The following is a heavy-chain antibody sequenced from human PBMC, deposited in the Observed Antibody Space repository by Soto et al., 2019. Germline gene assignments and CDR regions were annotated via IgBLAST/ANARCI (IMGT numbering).Heavy chain of an antibody. D-gene: IGHD3-10*01. CDR1: GFTFSDYW. V-gene: IGHV3-74*01. CDR3: ARDPPGAGKYLYYGMDV. Sequence: EVQLLESGGGLGQPGGSLRLSCATSGFTFSDYWMHWVRQIPGKGLQWVSLINKGGSSTTYADSVRGRFTISRDNARNTLYLQMNSLRADDTAVYYCARDPPGAGKYLYYGMDVWGQGTTVTVSS. J-gene: IGHJ6*02. CDR2: INKGGSST.